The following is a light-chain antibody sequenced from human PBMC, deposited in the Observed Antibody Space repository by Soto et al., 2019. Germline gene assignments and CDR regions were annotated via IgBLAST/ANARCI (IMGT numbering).Light chain of an antibody. CDR3: SSYAGGNIVL. Sequence: QSALTQPPSASGSPGQSVTISCAGTSSDVGGYNFVSWYQQYPGKAPKLMIYEVTKRPSGFPDRFSGSKSGNTASLTVSGLQAEDEADYYCSSYAGGNIVLFGGGTKLTVL. CDR1: SSDVGGYNF. J-gene: IGLJ2*01. V-gene: IGLV2-8*01. CDR2: EVT.